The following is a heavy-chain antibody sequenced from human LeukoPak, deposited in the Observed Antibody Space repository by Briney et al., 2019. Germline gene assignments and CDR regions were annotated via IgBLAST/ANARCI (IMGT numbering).Heavy chain of an antibody. Sequence: ASVKVSCKASGYTFTGYYMHWVRQAPGQGLEWMGGIIPIFGTANYAQKFQGRVTITADKSTSTAYMELSSLRSEDTAVYYCAREGDSSSTFDYWGQGTLVTVSS. CDR3: AREGDSSSTFDY. CDR2: IIPIFGTA. V-gene: IGHV1-69*06. J-gene: IGHJ4*02. D-gene: IGHD6-13*01. CDR1: GYTFTGYY.